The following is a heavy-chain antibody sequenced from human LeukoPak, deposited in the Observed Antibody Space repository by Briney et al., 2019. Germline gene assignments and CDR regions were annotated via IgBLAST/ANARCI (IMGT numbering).Heavy chain of an antibody. CDR2: ISAYNGNT. V-gene: IGHV1-18*01. J-gene: IGHJ4*02. CDR1: GYTFTSYG. Sequence: GASVKVSCKASGYTFTSYGISWVRQAPGQGLEWMGWISAYNGNTNYAQKLQGRVTMTTDTSTSTAYMELRSLRSDDTAVYYCARSRRLPVPAAIDFPDYWGQGTLVTVSS. CDR3: ARSRRLPVPAAIDFPDY. D-gene: IGHD2-2*02.